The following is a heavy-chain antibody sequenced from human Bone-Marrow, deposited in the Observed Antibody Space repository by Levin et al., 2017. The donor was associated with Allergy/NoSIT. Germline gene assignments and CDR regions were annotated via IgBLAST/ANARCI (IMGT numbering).Heavy chain of an antibody. CDR1: GGSFSGYY. V-gene: IGHV4-34*01. Sequence: SQTLSLTCAVYGGSFSGYYWSWIRQPPGKGLEWIGEINHSGSTNYNPSLKSRVTISVDTSKNQFSLKLSSVTAADTAVYYCASDTPYGYFDLWGRGTLVTVSS. J-gene: IGHJ2*01. D-gene: IGHD2-15*01. CDR2: INHSGST. CDR3: ASDTPYGYFDL.